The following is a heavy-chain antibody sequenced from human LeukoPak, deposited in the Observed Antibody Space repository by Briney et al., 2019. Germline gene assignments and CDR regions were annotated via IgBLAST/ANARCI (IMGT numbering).Heavy chain of an antibody. D-gene: IGHD2-2*01. CDR3: ARGYGSSTYSALDY. V-gene: IGHV3-21*04. Sequence: GGSLRLSCAASGFTFSSYSMNWVRQAPGKGLEWVSSISSSSSYIYYADSVKGRFTISRDNAKNSLYLQMNSLRAEDTAVYYCARGYGSSTYSALDYWGQGILVTVSS. CDR2: ISSSSSYI. J-gene: IGHJ4*02. CDR1: GFTFSSYS.